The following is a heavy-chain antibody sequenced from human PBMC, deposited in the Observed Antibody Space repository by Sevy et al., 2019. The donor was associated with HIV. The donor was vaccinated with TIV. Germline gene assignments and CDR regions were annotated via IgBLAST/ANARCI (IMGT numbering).Heavy chain of an antibody. CDR3: AITKDYYDNSGYPFDY. D-gene: IGHD3-22*01. V-gene: IGHV1-24*01. Sequence: ASVKVSCKVSGYTLTKLSMHWVRRAPGKGLEWMGTFDPEDGETIYAQTFQGRVTMTEDTSIDTAYMELSSLRSEDTAVFYCAITKDYYDNSGYPFDYWGQGTLVTVSS. CDR1: GYTLTKLS. J-gene: IGHJ4*02. CDR2: FDPEDGET.